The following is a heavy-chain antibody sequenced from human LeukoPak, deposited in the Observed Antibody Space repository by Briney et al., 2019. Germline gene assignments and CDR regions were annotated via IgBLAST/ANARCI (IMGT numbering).Heavy chain of an antibody. V-gene: IGHV4-59*01. Sequence: SETLSLTCTVSGGSISSDYWSWIRQPPGKGLEWIGYIYYSGSTNYNPSLKSRVTISVDTSKNQFSLKLSSVTAADTAVYYCARGWFGELLFPYYYYGMDVWGQGTTVTVSS. CDR3: ARGWFGELLFPYYYYGMDV. CDR2: IYYSGST. D-gene: IGHD3-10*01. CDR1: GGSISSDY. J-gene: IGHJ6*02.